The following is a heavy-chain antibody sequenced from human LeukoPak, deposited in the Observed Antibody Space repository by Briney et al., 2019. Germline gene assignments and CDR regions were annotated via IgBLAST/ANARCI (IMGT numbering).Heavy chain of an antibody. CDR3: ARGRRRAIAAAGKRNPYCFDY. V-gene: IGHV4-34*01. D-gene: IGHD6-13*01. J-gene: IGHJ4*02. Sequence: SETLSLTCAVYGGSFSGYYWSWIRQPPGKGLEWIGEINHSGSTNYNPSLKSRVTISVDTSKNQFSLKLSSVTAADTAVYYCARGRRRAIAAAGKRNPYCFDYWGQGTLVTVSS. CDR2: INHSGST. CDR1: GGSFSGYY.